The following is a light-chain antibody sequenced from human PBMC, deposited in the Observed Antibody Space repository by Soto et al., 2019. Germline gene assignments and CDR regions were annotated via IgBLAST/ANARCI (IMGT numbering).Light chain of an antibody. V-gene: IGLV2-14*03. J-gene: IGLJ1*01. Sequence: ALAQPASVSVSPGQSITISCTGTHSDIGNYNYVSWYQHLPGKAPKLMIYDVGSRPSGVSSRFSGSKSGNTASLAISGLQAEDEADYYCNSYREDHPRFYVFGTGTKVTVL. CDR2: DVG. CDR3: NSYREDHPRFYV. CDR1: HSDIGNYNY.